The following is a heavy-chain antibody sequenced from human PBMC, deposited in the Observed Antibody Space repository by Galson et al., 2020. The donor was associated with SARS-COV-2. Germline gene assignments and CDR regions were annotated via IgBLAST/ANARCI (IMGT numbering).Heavy chain of an antibody. CDR3: VRPNTYSDYLH. D-gene: IGHD4-17*01. Sequence: GESLKISCEASGYSFTNYWIAWVRQMPGKGLEWMGNIYPGDSETRYSPSSQGQVTISADKSISTAYLQWSSLKASDSGMYYCVRPNTYSDYLHWGQGTLVTVSS. CDR1: GYSFTNYW. J-gene: IGHJ4*02. V-gene: IGHV5-51*01. CDR2: IYPGDSET.